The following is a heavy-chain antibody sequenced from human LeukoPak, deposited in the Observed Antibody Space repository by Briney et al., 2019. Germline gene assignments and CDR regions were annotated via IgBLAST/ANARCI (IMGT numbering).Heavy chain of an antibody. D-gene: IGHD3-22*01. CDR3: AVLGNYYDSSGHTIDY. Sequence: PSETLSLTCTVSGGSISSGSYYWSWIRQPAGKGLEWIGRIYTSGSTNYNPSLKSRVTISVDTSKNQFSLKLSSVTAADTAVYYCAVLGNYYDSSGHTIDYWSQGTLVTVSS. CDR1: GGSISSGSYY. J-gene: IGHJ4*02. CDR2: IYTSGST. V-gene: IGHV4-61*02.